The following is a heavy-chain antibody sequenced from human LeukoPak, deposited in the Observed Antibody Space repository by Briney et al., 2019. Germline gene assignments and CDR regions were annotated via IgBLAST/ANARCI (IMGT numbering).Heavy chain of an antibody. V-gene: IGHV4-59*08. CDR3: ARAKDVLLWFGESSMSGFDY. D-gene: IGHD3-10*01. CDR2: IYYSGST. J-gene: IGHJ4*02. CDR1: GXSISSYY. Sequence: SETLSLXCXVXGXSISSYYWSWIRQPPGEGLEWIGYIYYSGSTNYNPSLKSRVTISVDTSKNQFSLKLSSVTAADTAVYYCARAKDVLLWFGESSMSGFDYWGQGTLVTVSS.